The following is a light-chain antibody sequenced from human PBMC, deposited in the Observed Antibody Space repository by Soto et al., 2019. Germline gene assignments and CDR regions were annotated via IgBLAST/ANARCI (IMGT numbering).Light chain of an antibody. CDR1: SSDVGAYKF. J-gene: IGLJ2*01. Sequence: QSALTQPASVSGSPGQSITISCTGTSSDVGAYKFVSWYQQQPGKAPKLMIYEVTNRPSGISNRFSGSKSGNTASLTISGLQVDDEAIYYCSSATSTSSLVIFGGGTKLTVL. CDR3: SSATSTSSLVI. CDR2: EVT. V-gene: IGLV2-14*01.